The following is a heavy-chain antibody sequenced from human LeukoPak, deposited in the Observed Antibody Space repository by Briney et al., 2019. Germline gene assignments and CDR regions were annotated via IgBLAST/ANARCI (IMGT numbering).Heavy chain of an antibody. J-gene: IGHJ4*02. CDR2: IYSGGST. V-gene: IGHV3-66*02. CDR1: GFTVSSNY. CDR3: AKADYGGNSGPDY. D-gene: IGHD4-23*01. Sequence: GGSLRLSCAVSGFTVSSNYMSWVRQAPGTGLEWVSVIYSGGSTDYADSVKGRFTISRDNSKNTLYLQMNSLRAEDTAVYYCAKADYGGNSGPDYWGQGTLVTVSS.